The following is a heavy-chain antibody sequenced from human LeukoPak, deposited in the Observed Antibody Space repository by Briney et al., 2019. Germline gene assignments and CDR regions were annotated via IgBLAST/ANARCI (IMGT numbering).Heavy chain of an antibody. CDR2: IIPIFGTA. D-gene: IGHD3-22*01. J-gene: IGHJ4*02. CDR3: ARDYPIPATHYYDSSGTEIFDY. Sequence: ASVKVSCKASGGTFSSYAISWVRQAPGQGLEWMGGIIPIFGTANYAQKLQGRVTMTTDTSTSTAYMELRSLRSDDTAVYYCARDYPIPATHYYDSSGTEIFDYWGQGTLVTVSS. CDR1: GGTFSSYA. V-gene: IGHV1-69*05.